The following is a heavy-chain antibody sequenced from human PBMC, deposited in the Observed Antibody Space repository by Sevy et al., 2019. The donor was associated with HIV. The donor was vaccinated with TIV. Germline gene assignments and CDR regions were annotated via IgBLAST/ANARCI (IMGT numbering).Heavy chain of an antibody. V-gene: IGHV3-21*01. CDR1: GFTFSSYS. J-gene: IGHJ3*02. CDR2: ISSSSSYI. D-gene: IGHD4-4*01. CDR3: ARWPRSNPLHIDAFDI. Sequence: GGSLRLSCAASGFTFSSYSMNWVRQAPGKGLEWVSSISSSSSYIYYADSVKGRFTISRDNAKNSLYLQMNSLRAEDTAVYYCARWPRSNPLHIDAFDIWGQGTMVTVSS.